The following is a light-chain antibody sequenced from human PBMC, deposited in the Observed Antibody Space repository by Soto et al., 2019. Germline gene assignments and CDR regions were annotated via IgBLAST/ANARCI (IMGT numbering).Light chain of an antibody. CDR2: DVS. V-gene: IGLV2-14*01. CDR1: SSDVGGYNY. Sequence: QSALTQPASVSGSPGQSMTISCTGTSSDVGGYNYVSWYQQHPGKAPKLMVYDVSNRPSGVSNRFSGSKSGNTASLTISGLQAEDEADYYCSSYTSSNTPHAVFGGGTQLTVL. J-gene: IGLJ7*01. CDR3: SSYTSSNTPHAV.